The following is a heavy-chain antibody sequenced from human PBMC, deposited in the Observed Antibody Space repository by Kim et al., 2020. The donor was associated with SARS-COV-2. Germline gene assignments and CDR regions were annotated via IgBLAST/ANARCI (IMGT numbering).Heavy chain of an antibody. Sequence: GESLKISCKGSGYSFTSYWIGWVRQMPGKGLEWMGIIYPGDSDTRYSPSFQGQVTISADKSISTAYLQWSSLKASDTAMYYCARRGAGGWYERDKLYYFDYWGQGTLVTVSS. D-gene: IGHD6-19*01. CDR2: IYPGDSDT. CDR1: GYSFTSYW. J-gene: IGHJ4*02. CDR3: ARRGAGGWYERDKLYYFDY. V-gene: IGHV5-51*01.